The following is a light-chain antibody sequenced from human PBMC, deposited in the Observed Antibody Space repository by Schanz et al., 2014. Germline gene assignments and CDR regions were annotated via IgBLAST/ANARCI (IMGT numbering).Light chain of an antibody. CDR3: QQRSNWPSLT. CDR2: DAS. J-gene: IGKJ4*01. Sequence: EIVLTQSPGTLSLSPGERATLSCRASQSVSSSYLACYQQKPGQAPRLLIYDASNRATGIPARFSGSGSGTDFTLTISSLEPEDFAVYYCQQRSNWPSLTFGGGTKVEIK. V-gene: IGKV3D-20*02. CDR1: QSVSSSY.